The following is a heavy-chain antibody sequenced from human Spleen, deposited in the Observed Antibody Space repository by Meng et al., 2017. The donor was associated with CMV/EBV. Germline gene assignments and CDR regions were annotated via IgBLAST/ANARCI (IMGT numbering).Heavy chain of an antibody. CDR3: ARGVVVPEVIMEGDNWFDP. V-gene: IGHV4-39*07. Sequence: SETLSLTCTVSGGSISSSSYYWGWIRQPPGKGLEWIGSIYYSGSTYYNPSLKSRVTISVDTSKNQFSLKLSSVTAADTAVYYCARGVVVPEVIMEGDNWFDPWGQGTLVTVSS. J-gene: IGHJ5*02. CDR2: IYYSGST. CDR1: GGSISSSSYY. D-gene: IGHD2-2*01.